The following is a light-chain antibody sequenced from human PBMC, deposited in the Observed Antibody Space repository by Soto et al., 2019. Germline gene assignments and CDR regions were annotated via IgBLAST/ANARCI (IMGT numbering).Light chain of an antibody. CDR3: SSYTRNITLV. Sequence: QSALTQPASVSGSPGQSITISCTGTSSDVGGYNYVSWYQQHPGKAPKLMIYEVSNRPSGVSNRFSGSKSGNTASLTISGLQAEDEADYYCSSYTRNITLVFGGGTKLTVL. J-gene: IGLJ2*01. CDR2: EVS. CDR1: SSDVGGYNY. V-gene: IGLV2-14*01.